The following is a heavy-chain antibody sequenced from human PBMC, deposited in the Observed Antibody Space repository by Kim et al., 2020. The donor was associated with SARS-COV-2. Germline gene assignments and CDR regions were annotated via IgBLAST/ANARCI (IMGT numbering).Heavy chain of an antibody. J-gene: IGHJ5*02. Sequence: NPSLKSQGTTSVDTSKNQFSLKLSAVTAADTAVYYCARHEGESEVNWFDPWGQGTLVTVSS. V-gene: IGHV4-39*01. CDR3: ARHEGESEVNWFDP.